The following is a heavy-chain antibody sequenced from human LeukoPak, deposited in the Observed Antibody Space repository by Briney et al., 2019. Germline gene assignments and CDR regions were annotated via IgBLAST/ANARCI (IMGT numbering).Heavy chain of an antibody. CDR1: GGSFSSYY. Sequence: SETLSLTCAVYGGSFSSYYWSWIRQPPGKGLEWIGEINHSGSTNYNPSRKNRVTISGDRPNNQFSLKLSSVTAADTAVYYCARDPNIVARRPIGYYFDYWGQGTRVSVSS. CDR2: INHSGST. CDR3: ARDPNIVARRPIGYYFDY. V-gene: IGHV4-34*01. J-gene: IGHJ4*02. D-gene: IGHD6-6*01.